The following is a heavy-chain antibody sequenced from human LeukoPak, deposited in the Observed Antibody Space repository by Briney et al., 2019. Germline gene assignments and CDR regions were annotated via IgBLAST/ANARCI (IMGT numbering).Heavy chain of an antibody. D-gene: IGHD5-12*01. V-gene: IGHV4-59*01. CDR1: GGSISSYY. Sequence: SETLSLTCTVSGGSISSYYWSWIRQPPGKGRGWIGYIYYSGSTNYNPSLKSRVTILVDTSKNQFSLKLSSVTAADTAVYYCARGGGYDRFDYWGQGTLVTVSS. CDR3: ARGGGYDRFDY. CDR2: IYYSGST. J-gene: IGHJ4*02.